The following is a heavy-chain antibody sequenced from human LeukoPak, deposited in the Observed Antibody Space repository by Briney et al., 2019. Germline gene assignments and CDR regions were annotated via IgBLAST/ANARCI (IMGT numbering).Heavy chain of an antibody. Sequence: GGSLRLSCAASGFTFSSSKMNWFREPPGTGLDSVSSISSSPTTTYYADSVKGRFTISRDNAKNSLYLQMNSLRDEDTAVYYCARRGAYGSGTYYNAFDIWGQGTVVTVSS. CDR2: ISSSPTTT. CDR1: GFTFSSSK. J-gene: IGHJ3*02. D-gene: IGHD3-10*01. CDR3: ARRGAYGSGTYYNAFDI. V-gene: IGHV3-48*02.